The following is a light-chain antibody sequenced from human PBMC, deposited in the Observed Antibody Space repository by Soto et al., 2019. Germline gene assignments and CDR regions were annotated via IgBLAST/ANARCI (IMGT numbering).Light chain of an antibody. V-gene: IGKV3-20*01. CDR2: GAS. Sequence: EILLTQSPGTLSLSPGERATLSCRASQSVSSSYLAWYQQKPGQAPRLIIYGASSRANGIPDRFSGSGSGTDFTLTLSRLEPEDFALYYCQQYGSSHLITFGQGTRLEIK. CDR1: QSVSSSY. CDR3: QQYGSSHLIT. J-gene: IGKJ5*01.